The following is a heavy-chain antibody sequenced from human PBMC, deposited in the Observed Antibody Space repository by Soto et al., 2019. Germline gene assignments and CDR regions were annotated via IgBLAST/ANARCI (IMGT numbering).Heavy chain of an antibody. Sequence: QVQLVQSGAEVKKPGASVKVSCKASGYTFTGHYIHWVRQAPEQGPEWMGEIGPESGATRYAQKFQGRVTMTRDMSSTTVYMELNNLSPDDTDVYYCGRGRSGQIVVFYWGQGTPVTVSS. CDR1: GYTFTGHY. V-gene: IGHV1-2*02. CDR3: GRGRSGQIVVFY. D-gene: IGHD1-26*01. CDR2: IGPESGAT. J-gene: IGHJ4*02.